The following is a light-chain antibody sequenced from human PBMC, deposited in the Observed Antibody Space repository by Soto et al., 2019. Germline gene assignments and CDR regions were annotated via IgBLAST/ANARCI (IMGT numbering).Light chain of an antibody. CDR1: SSDIGGYIF. V-gene: IGLV2-14*01. Sequence: QSALTQPASVSGSPGQSITVSCTGTSSDIGGYIFVSWYQQHPGKAPKLMIYDINNRPSGVSKRFSGSKSGNTASLTISGLHDEDEADYYCVSYTARSSYVFGTGTKLTVL. CDR3: VSYTARSSYV. J-gene: IGLJ1*01. CDR2: DIN.